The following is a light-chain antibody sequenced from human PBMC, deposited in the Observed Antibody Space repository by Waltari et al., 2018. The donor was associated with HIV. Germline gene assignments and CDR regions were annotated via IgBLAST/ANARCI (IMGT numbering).Light chain of an antibody. J-gene: IGLJ1*01. CDR1: SSDVGGYNF. CDR2: EGS. V-gene: IGLV2-23*01. Sequence: QSALTQPASVSGSPGQAITISCTGTSSDVGGYNFVSWYQQHPGKAPKLMISEGSKRPSGVSNRFSGSKSGNTAAMTISGLQAEDEADYYCSSNTSSNTYVFGTGTEVSVL. CDR3: SSNTSSNTYV.